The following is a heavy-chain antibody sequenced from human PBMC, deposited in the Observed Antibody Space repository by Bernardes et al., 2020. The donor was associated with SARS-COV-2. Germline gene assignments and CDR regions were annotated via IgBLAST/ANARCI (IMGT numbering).Heavy chain of an antibody. CDR3: AKAPGSGWSSDYFDS. CDR2: IGAGGDT. D-gene: IGHD6-19*01. J-gene: IGHJ4*02. Sequence: GSLRLSCAASGFTFSSCAMSWVRQAPGKGLEWVSHIGAGGDTYYADSVEGRFIVSRDNSKNTLFLQMSSLRAEDTALYYCAKAPGSGWSSDYFDSWGQGTLLTVSS. CDR1: GFTFSSCA. V-gene: IGHV3-23*01.